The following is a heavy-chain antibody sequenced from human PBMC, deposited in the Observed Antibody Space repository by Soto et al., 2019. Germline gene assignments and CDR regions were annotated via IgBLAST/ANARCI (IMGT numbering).Heavy chain of an antibody. CDR3: ARDKSTGTHDYYYYGMDV. Sequence: QVQLVQSGAEVKKPGSSVKVSCKASGGTFSSYAISWVRQAPGQGLEWMGGIIPIFGTANYAQKFQGRVTITADESASTAYMELSSLRSEDTAVYYCARDKSTGTHDYYYYGMDVWGQGTTVTVSS. CDR2: IIPIFGTA. J-gene: IGHJ6*02. V-gene: IGHV1-69*01. CDR1: GGTFSSYA. D-gene: IGHD3-9*01.